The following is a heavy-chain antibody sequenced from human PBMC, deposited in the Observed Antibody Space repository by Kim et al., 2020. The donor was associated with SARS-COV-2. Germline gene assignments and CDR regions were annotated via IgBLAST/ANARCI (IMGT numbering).Heavy chain of an antibody. J-gene: IGHJ4*02. D-gene: IGHD1-1*01. CDR1: GFTFSSYS. V-gene: IGHV3-21*01. CDR2: ISSSSSYI. Sequence: GGSLRLSCAASGFTFSSYSMNWVRQAPGKGLEWVSSISSSSSYIYYADSVKGRFTISRDNAKNSLYLQMNSLRAEDTAVYYCARDPARASWNDSDYWGQGTLVTVSS. CDR3: ARDPARASWNDSDY.